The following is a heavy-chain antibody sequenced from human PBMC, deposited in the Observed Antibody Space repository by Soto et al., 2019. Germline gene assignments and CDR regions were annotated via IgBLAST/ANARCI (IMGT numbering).Heavy chain of an antibody. CDR3: AKDTGSSPSYYYGMDV. CDR1: GFTFDDYG. D-gene: IGHD6-13*01. J-gene: IGHJ6*02. V-gene: IGHV3-9*01. Sequence: GGSLRLSCAASGFTFDDYGMHWVRQAPGKGLEWVSGITWNSGSIGYADSVKGRFTISRDNAKNSLYLQMNSLRAEDTALYYCAKDTGSSPSYYYGMDVWGQGTTVTVSS. CDR2: ITWNSGSI.